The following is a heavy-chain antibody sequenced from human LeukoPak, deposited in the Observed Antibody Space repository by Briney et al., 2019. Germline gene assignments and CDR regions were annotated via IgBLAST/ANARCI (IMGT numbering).Heavy chain of an antibody. J-gene: IGHJ3*02. Sequence: PGGSLRLSCAASGFTFNYYWLTWVRQAPGKGLEWVANIQQDGSEKYYVDSVKGRFIISRDNAKNSLYLQMNSLRADDTAVYYCARDSGYNAFDIWGQGTMVTVSS. CDR1: GFTFNYYW. V-gene: IGHV3-7*01. CDR3: ARDSGYNAFDI. D-gene: IGHD5-18*01. CDR2: IQQDGSEK.